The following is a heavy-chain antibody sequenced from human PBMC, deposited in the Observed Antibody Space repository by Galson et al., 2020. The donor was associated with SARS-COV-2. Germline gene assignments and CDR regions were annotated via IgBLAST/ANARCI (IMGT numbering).Heavy chain of an antibody. D-gene: IGHD2-21*02. Sequence: GGSLRLSCAASGFTFSSYAMSWVHQAPGKGLEWVSAISGSGGSTYYADSVKGRFTIPRDNSKNTLYLQMNSLRAEDTAVYYCANSAYCGGDCPRGYMDVWGKGTTVTISS. CDR2: ISGSGGST. V-gene: IGHV3-23*01. J-gene: IGHJ6*03. CDR1: GFTFSSYA. CDR3: ANSAYCGGDCPRGYMDV.